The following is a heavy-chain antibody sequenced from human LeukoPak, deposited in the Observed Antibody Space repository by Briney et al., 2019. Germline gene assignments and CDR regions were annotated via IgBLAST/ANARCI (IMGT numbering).Heavy chain of an antibody. V-gene: IGHV3-48*02. Sequence: GGSLRLSCAASGFTFSSYSLNWVRQAPGKGLEWVSYISSGSSTIYYADSVKGRFTISRDNAKNSLYLQVNSLRDEDTAVYYCAKGRAGYYYDYWGQGTLVTVSS. CDR1: GFTFSSYS. CDR2: ISSGSSTI. CDR3: AKGRAGYYYDY. J-gene: IGHJ4*02. D-gene: IGHD6-13*01.